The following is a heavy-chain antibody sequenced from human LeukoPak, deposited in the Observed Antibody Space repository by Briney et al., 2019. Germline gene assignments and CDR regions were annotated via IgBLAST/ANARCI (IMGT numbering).Heavy chain of an antibody. Sequence: GGSLRLSCAASGFTFRSYEVSWVRQAPGKGLDRVSYISGSGSTIHYADFVKGRFTISRDNAKNSLFLQMNSLRAEDTAVYYCARGGYNYGYAFDIWGQGTMVTASS. J-gene: IGHJ3*02. D-gene: IGHD5-24*01. CDR1: GFTFRSYE. V-gene: IGHV3-48*03. CDR3: ARGGYNYGYAFDI. CDR2: ISGSGSTI.